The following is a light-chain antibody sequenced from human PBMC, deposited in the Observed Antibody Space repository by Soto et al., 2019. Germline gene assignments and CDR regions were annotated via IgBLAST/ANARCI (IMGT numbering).Light chain of an antibody. V-gene: IGKV1-12*01. J-gene: IGKJ3*01. CDR1: QDISSW. CDR2: AAS. Sequence: DIQMTQSPSSVSASVGDRVTITCRASQDISSWLAWYQQKPGKAPHLLVYAASSLQGGVPSRFSGSGSGTDFTLTIPSLQPEDFATYYCQQVNSFPFTFGPGTKVDI. CDR3: QQVNSFPFT.